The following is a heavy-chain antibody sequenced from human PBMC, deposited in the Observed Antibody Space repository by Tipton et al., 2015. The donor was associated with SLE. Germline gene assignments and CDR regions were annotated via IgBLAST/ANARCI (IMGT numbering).Heavy chain of an antibody. J-gene: IGHJ6*02. Sequence: TLSLTCAVYGGSFSGYYWSWTRQSPGKGLEWIGDINHSGSTNYNPSLKSRVSISVDTSKNQFSLRLSSVTAADTAVYYCARGRHIVVVIAGGRDYGLDVRGHGTTVTVSS. CDR3: ARGRHIVVVIAGGRDYGLDV. V-gene: IGHV4-34*01. CDR2: INHSGST. CDR1: GGSFSGYY. D-gene: IGHD2-21*01.